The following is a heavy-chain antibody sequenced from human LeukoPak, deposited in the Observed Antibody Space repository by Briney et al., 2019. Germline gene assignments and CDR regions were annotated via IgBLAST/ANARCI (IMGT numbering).Heavy chain of an antibody. CDR2: IWYDGSNK. Sequence: GGSLRLSCAASGFTFSSYGMHWVRQAPGKGLEWVAVIWYDGSNKYYADSVKGRFTISRGNSKSTLYLQMNSLRAEDTAVYYCAKDRGGSYSEGADYWGQGTLVTVSS. V-gene: IGHV3-30*02. CDR1: GFTFSSYG. J-gene: IGHJ4*02. D-gene: IGHD1-26*01. CDR3: AKDRGGSYSEGADY.